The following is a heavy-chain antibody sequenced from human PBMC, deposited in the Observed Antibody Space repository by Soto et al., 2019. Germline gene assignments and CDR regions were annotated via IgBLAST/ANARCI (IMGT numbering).Heavy chain of an antibody. Sequence: SETLSLTCTVSGGSISSYYWSWIRQPPGKGLEWIGYIYYSGSTNYNPSLKSRVTISVDTSKNQFSLKLSSVTAADTAVYYCARHKFDYDFWSGAPCYFDLWSRGTLVTVSS. J-gene: IGHJ2*01. V-gene: IGHV4-59*08. CDR1: GGSISSYY. CDR2: IYYSGST. CDR3: ARHKFDYDFWSGAPCYFDL. D-gene: IGHD3-3*01.